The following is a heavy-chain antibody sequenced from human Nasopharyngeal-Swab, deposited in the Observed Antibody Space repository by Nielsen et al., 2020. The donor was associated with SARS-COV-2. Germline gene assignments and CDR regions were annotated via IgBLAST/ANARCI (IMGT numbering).Heavy chain of an antibody. CDR3: ARAGFDSSGYLPDY. J-gene: IGHJ4*02. CDR2: IYHSGST. V-gene: IGHV4-38-2*02. D-gene: IGHD3-22*01. Sequence: PGKGLEWIGSIYHSGSTYYNPSLKSRVTISVDTSKNQFSLKLSSVTDADTAVYYCARAGFDSSGYLPDYWGQGTLVTVSS.